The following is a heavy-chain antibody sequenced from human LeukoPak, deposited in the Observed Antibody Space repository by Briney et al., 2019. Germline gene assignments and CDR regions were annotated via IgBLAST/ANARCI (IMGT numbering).Heavy chain of an antibody. CDR3: ARERLYCSGGSCYRSFDY. V-gene: IGHV3-53*01. J-gene: IGHJ4*02. Sequence: GGSLRLSCAASGFTFTTYWMSWVRQAPGKGLEWVSVIYSGGSTYYADSVKGRFTISRDNSKNTLYLQMNSLRAEDTAVYYCARERLYCSGGSCYRSFDYWGQGTLVTVSS. D-gene: IGHD2-15*01. CDR1: GFTFTTYW. CDR2: IYSGGST.